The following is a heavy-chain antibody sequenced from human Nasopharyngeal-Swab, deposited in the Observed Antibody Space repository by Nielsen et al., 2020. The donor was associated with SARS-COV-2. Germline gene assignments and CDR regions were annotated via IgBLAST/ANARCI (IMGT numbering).Heavy chain of an antibody. CDR1: GFTFSSYS. J-gene: IGHJ6*02. D-gene: IGHD6-13*01. CDR2: ISSSSSTI. V-gene: IGHV3-48*02. Sequence: GESLKISCAASGFTFSSYSMNWVRKAPGKGLEWVSYISSSSSTIYYADSVKGRFTISRDNAKNSLYLQMNSLRDEDTAVYYCARDLGIAAAGAYGMDVWGQGTTVTVSS. CDR3: ARDLGIAAAGAYGMDV.